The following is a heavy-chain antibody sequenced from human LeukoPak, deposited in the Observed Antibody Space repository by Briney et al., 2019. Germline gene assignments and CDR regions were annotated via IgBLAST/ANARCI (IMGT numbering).Heavy chain of an antibody. V-gene: IGHV4-34*01. CDR2: INHSGRT. Sequence: SETLSLTCAVYGGPFSGYYWSWIRQSPGKGLEWSGEINHSGRTIYNPSLKRRVTISVDTSKNQFSLKLSSVTAADTAVYYCARGRASYDFWSGYLFDYWGQGTLVTVSS. CDR1: GGPFSGYY. D-gene: IGHD3-3*01. CDR3: ARGRASYDFWSGYLFDY. J-gene: IGHJ4*02.